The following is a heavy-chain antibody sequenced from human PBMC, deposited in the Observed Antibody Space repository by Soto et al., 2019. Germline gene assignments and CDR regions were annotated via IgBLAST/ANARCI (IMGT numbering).Heavy chain of an antibody. D-gene: IGHD6-19*01. CDR1: GFTFSSYS. V-gene: IGHV3-21*01. CDR3: ARERRYSSGCFDY. J-gene: IGHJ4*02. CDR2: ISSSSSYI. Sequence: EVQLVESGGGLVKPGGSLRLSCAASGFTFSSYSMNWVRQAPGKGLEWVSSISSSSSYIYYADSVKGRFTISRDNAKNSLYLQMNSLRAEDTAVYYCARERRYSSGCFDYWGQGTLVTVSS.